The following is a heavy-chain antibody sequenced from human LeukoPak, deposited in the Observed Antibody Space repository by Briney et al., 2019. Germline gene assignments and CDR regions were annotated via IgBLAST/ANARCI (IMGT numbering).Heavy chain of an antibody. CDR1: GFTFSSYG. J-gene: IGHJ6*01. CDR3: ARDSFYYYGMDV. D-gene: IGHD3-16*02. V-gene: IGHV3-74*01. CDR2: INSDGSST. Sequence: GGSLRLSCAASGFTFSSYGMHWVRQVPGKGLVWVSRINSDGSSTSYADSVKGRFTISRDNAKNTLYLQMNSLRAEDTAVYYCARDSFYYYGMDVWGQGTTVTVSS.